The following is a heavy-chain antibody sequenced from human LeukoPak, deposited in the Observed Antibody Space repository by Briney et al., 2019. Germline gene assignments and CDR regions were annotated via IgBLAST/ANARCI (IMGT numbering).Heavy chain of an antibody. Sequence: SETLSLTCAVYGGSFSGYYWSWIRQPPGKGLEWIGEINHSGSTNYNPSLKSRVTISVDTSKNQFSLKLSSVTAADTAVYYCARRRNSSGYYYRHWYFDLWGRGTLVTVSS. CDR2: INHSGST. D-gene: IGHD3-22*01. CDR3: ARRRNSSGYYYRHWYFDL. J-gene: IGHJ2*01. CDR1: GGSFSGYY. V-gene: IGHV4-34*01.